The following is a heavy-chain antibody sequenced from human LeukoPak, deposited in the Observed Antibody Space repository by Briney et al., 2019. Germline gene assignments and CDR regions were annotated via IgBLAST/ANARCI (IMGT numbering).Heavy chain of an antibody. CDR1: GFTFSSYG. CDR3: AKDTAAAGIYYFDY. V-gene: IGHV3-30*18. D-gene: IGHD6-13*01. Sequence: GGSLRLSCAASGFTFSSYGMHLVRRAPGKGLEWVAVISYDGSNKYYADSVKGRITISRDNSKSTLYLQMNSLRAEDTAVYYCAKDTAAAGIYYFDYWGQGTLVTVSS. CDR2: ISYDGSNK. J-gene: IGHJ4*02.